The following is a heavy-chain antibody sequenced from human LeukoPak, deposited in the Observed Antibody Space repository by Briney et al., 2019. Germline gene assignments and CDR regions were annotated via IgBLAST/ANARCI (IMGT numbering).Heavy chain of an antibody. CDR3: TTGAWH. J-gene: IGHJ1*01. CDR1: GFTFGDYA. D-gene: IGHD1-1*01. Sequence: PGGSLRLSCSASGFTFGDYAMNWVRQAPGKGLEWVGFIRTKAYGGTAEYAASVKGRFTISRDDSKSITYLQMNSLKTEDTAVYYCTTGAWHWGQGTLVTVSS. V-gene: IGHV3-49*04. CDR2: IRTKAYGGTA.